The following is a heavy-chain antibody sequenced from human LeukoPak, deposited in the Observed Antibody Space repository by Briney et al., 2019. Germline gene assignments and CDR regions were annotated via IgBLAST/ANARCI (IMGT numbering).Heavy chain of an antibody. CDR3: ARGFSRGWFDP. CDR2: IIPILGIA. Sequence: SVKVSCKASGGTFSSYAISWVRQAPGQGLEWMGRIIPILGIANYAQKFQGRVTITADKSTSTAYMELSSLRSEDTAVYYCARGFSRGWFDPWGQGTLVNVSS. D-gene: IGHD3-3*02. CDR1: GGTFSSYA. V-gene: IGHV1-69*04. J-gene: IGHJ5*02.